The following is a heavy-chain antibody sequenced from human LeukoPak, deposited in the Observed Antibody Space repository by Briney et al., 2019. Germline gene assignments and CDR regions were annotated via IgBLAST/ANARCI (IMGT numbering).Heavy chain of an antibody. V-gene: IGHV3-49*04. Sequence: PGGSLRLSCTASGFTFSDYAMSWVRQAPGEGLEWVGLIRNKANGGTADYAASVKGRFTISRDDSKTIAYLQMNSLKTEDTAVYYCSRAYSTGWLGINDYWGQGALVTVSS. CDR1: GFTFSDYA. J-gene: IGHJ4*02. D-gene: IGHD6-19*01. CDR3: SRAYSTGWLGINDY. CDR2: IRNKANGGTA.